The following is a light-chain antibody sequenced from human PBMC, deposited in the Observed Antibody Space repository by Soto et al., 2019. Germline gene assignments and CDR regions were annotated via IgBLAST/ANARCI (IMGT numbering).Light chain of an antibody. J-gene: IGLJ1*01. V-gene: IGLV2-14*01. CDR1: SSDVGGYNY. CDR3: SSYTSRSTLGV. CDR2: YVN. Sequence: QSVLTQPASVSGSPGQSITLSCTGTSSDVGGYNYVSWYQQHPGKAPKLMNYYVNKRPPGVSNRFSGSKSGNTASLTIFGLQVEDEADYYCSSYTSRSTLGVFGTGTKVTVL.